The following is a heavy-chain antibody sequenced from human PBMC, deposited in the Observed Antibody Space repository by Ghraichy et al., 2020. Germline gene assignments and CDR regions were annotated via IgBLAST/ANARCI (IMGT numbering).Heavy chain of an antibody. D-gene: IGHD4-17*01. CDR3: ARDRRGVTTNYYYYYYGIDV. CDR2: TYYRSKWYN. J-gene: IGHJ6*02. Sequence: SQTLSLTCAISGDSVSSNSAAWNWIRQSPSRVLEWLGRTYYRSKWYNDYAVSVKSRITINPDTSKNQFSLQLNSVTPEDTAVYYCARDRRGVTTNYYYYYYGIDVWGQGTTVTVSS. V-gene: IGHV6-1*01. CDR1: GDSVSSNSAA.